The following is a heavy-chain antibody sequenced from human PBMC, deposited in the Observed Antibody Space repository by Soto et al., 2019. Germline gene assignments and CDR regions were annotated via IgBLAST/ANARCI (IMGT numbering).Heavy chain of an antibody. CDR1: GFSLTTGAVG. J-gene: IGHJ4*02. CDR2: VYATNDI. CDR3: AHGRSVGSHYFFEY. D-gene: IGHD3-10*01. Sequence: QITLKESGPPLVKPTQTLTLTCTFSGFSLTTGAVGVGWIRQPPGKALEWLALVYATNDIRYSTSLKNRLTITKDTSKNQVVLTMTNMDPADTATYSCAHGRSVGSHYFFEYWGQGTLVTVSS. V-gene: IGHV2-5*01.